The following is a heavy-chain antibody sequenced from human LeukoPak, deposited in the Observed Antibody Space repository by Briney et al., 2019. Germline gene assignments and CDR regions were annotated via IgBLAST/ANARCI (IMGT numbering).Heavy chain of an antibody. CDR3: ARGDYDYYDSTGGYDY. Sequence: GGALRLSCAASGFTFSSYAMSWVRQAPGKGLEWVSAISGSGGSTYYADSVKGRFTISRDNSKNTLYLQMNSLRAEDTAVYYCARGDYDYYDSTGGYDYWGPGTLVTVSS. V-gene: IGHV3-23*01. CDR2: ISGSGGST. D-gene: IGHD3-22*01. CDR1: GFTFSSYA. J-gene: IGHJ4*02.